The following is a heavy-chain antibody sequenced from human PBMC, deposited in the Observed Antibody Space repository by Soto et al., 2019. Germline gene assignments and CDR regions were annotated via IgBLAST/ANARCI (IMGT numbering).Heavy chain of an antibody. Sequence: LILSCATSGFTFDNYAMSWVRQAPGKGLECVSAISGGGGGTYYADSVKGRFIISRDNSKNTLYLQVNGLRTEDTAVYYCAKDVHYDSSGGLDYWGQGTQVTVSS. D-gene: IGHD3-22*01. CDR3: AKDVHYDSSGGLDY. V-gene: IGHV3-23*01. J-gene: IGHJ4*02. CDR1: GFTFDNYA. CDR2: ISGGGGGT.